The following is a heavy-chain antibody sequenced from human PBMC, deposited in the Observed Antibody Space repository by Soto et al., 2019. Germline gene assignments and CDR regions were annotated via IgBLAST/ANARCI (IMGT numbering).Heavy chain of an antibody. CDR2: IIPILGIA. V-gene: IGHV1-69*04. J-gene: IGHJ6*02. CDR3: ARGFQGNGMDV. CDR1: GYTFSSYG. Sequence: SVKVSCKASGYTFSSYGISWVRQAPGQGLEWMGRIIPILGIANYAQKFQGRVTITADKSTSTAYMELSSLRSEDTAVYYCARGFQGNGMDVWGQGTTVTVSS.